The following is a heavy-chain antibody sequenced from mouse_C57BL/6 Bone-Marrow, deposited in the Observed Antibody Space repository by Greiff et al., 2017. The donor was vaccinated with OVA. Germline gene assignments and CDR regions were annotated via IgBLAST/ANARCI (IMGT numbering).Heavy chain of an antibody. V-gene: IGHV3-6*01. CDR3: ARADYGSYLYAMDY. J-gene: IGHJ4*01. CDR1: GYSITSGYY. CDR2: ISYDGSN. D-gene: IGHD1-1*01. Sequence: ESGPGLVKPSQSLSLTCSVTGYSITSGYYWNWIRQFPGNKLEWMGYISYDGSNNYNRTLKNRITITRDTSKNQFYLKLNSVTTEDTATYDCARADYGSYLYAMDYWGQGTSVTVAS.